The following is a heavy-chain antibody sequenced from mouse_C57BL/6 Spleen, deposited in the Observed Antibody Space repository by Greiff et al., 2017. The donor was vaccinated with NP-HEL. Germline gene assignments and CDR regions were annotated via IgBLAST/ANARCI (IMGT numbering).Heavy chain of an antibody. CDR3: ACSGYYGSSYYFDY. D-gene: IGHD1-1*01. V-gene: IGHV1-61*01. CDR1: GYTFTSYW. Sequence: QVQLQQPGAELVRPGSSVKLSCKASGYTFTSYWMDWVKQRPGQGLEWIGNIYPSDSDTHYNQKFKDKATLTVDKSSSTAYMQLSSLTSEDSAVFYGACSGYYGSSYYFDYWGQGTTLTVSS. CDR2: IYPSDSDT. J-gene: IGHJ2*01.